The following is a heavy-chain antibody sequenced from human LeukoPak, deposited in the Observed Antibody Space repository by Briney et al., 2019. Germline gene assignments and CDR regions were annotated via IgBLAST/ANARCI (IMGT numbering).Heavy chain of an antibody. CDR1: GYTFTSYY. J-gene: IGHJ3*02. Sequence: ASVKASCKASGYTFTSYYMHWVRQAPGQGLEWMGIINPSGGSTSYAQKFQGRVTMTRDTSTSTVYMELSSLRSEDTAVYYCARATVTTDAFDIWGQGTMVTVSS. D-gene: IGHD4-17*01. CDR2: INPSGGST. CDR3: ARATVTTDAFDI. V-gene: IGHV1-46*01.